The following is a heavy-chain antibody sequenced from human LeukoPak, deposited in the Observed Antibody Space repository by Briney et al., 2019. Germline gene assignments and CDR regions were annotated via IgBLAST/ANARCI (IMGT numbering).Heavy chain of an antibody. CDR2: IYYNGRT. CDR3: ARDRGYSSGLDS. Sequence: SETLSLTCTVSGGSLDSVNSYWSWIRQHPGKGLEWIGYIYYNGRTQYNPSLQSRVTISVDTSKNHFSLNLNSVNVADTAVYYCARDRGYSSGLDSWGQGILVTVSS. CDR1: GGSLDSVNSY. J-gene: IGHJ4*02. V-gene: IGHV4-31*03. D-gene: IGHD5-18*01.